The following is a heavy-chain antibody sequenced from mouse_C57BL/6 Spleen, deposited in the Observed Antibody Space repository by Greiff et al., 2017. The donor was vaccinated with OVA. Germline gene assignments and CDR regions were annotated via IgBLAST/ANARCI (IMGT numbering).Heavy chain of an antibody. J-gene: IGHJ3*01. D-gene: IGHD1-1*01. CDR2: IDPETGGT. CDR3: TRNLATVVARGFAY. CDR1: GYTFTDYE. Sequence: QVQLQQSGAELVRPGASVTLSCKASGYTFTDYEMHWVKQTPVHGLEWIGAIDPETGGTAYNQKFKGKAILTADKSSSTAYMELRSLTSEDSAVYYCTRNLATVVARGFAYWGQGTLVTVSA. V-gene: IGHV1-15*01.